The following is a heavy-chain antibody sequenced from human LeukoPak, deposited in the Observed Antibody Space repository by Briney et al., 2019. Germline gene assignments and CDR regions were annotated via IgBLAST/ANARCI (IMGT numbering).Heavy chain of an antibody. D-gene: IGHD5-24*01. V-gene: IGHV1-69*13. Sequence: ASVNVSCKASGGTFSSYAISRVRQAPGQGLEWMGGIIPIFGTANYAQKFQGRVTITADESTSTAYMELSSLRSEDTAVYYCARDWGKRWLQSWRAFDIWGQGTMVTVSS. CDR1: GGTFSSYA. CDR3: ARDWGKRWLQSWRAFDI. J-gene: IGHJ3*02. CDR2: IIPIFGTA.